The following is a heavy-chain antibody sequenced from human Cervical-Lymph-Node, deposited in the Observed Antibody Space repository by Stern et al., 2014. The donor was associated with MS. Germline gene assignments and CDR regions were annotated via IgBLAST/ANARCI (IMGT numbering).Heavy chain of an antibody. Sequence: VQLVESGAEVKKPGVSVKVSCKVSGYSLSEISMHWVRQAPGKGLEWMGGFVTENDETVYAQNFQGRLTMTEDTSTDTAYMELSSLRSEDTAVYYCAGGGGTIDIWGQGTPVIVSS. D-gene: IGHD1-26*01. V-gene: IGHV1-24*01. CDR3: AGGGGTIDI. J-gene: IGHJ3*02. CDR2: FVTENDET. CDR1: GYSLSEIS.